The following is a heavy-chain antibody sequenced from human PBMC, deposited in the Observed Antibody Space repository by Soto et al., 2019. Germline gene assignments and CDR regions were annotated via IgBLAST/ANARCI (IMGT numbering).Heavy chain of an antibody. V-gene: IGHV4-61*01. CDR1: GGSVSSGSYY. CDR3: ARYYGSALDAGWFDP. J-gene: IGHJ5*02. CDR2: IYYSGST. Sequence: KLPETLSLTCTVSGGSVSSGSYYWSWIRQPTGKGLEWIGYIYYSGSTNYNPSPKSRVTISVDTSKNQFSLKLSSVTAADTAVYYCARYYGSALDAGWFDPWGQGTLVTVSS. D-gene: IGHD3-10*01.